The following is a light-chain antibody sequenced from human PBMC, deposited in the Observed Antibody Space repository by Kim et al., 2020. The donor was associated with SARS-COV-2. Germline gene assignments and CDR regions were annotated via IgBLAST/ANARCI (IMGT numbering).Light chain of an antibody. CDR1: SSAVGGYDF. CDR3: CPYTGDYSFGV. Sequence: QSALTQPRSVSGSPGQSVTISCTGTSSAVGGYDFVFCYQHHPGKAPKPMIFDVTKRHSGVPDRFSGSKSGNTASLAISGLQSEDEADYYCCPYTGDYSFGVFGRGTQVTVL. CDR2: DVT. V-gene: IGLV2-11*01. J-gene: IGLJ3*02.